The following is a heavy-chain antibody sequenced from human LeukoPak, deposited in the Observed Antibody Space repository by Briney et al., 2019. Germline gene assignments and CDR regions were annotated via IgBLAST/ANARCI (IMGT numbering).Heavy chain of an antibody. Sequence: GGTLRLSCVASGFTFSNYGMNWVRQAPGKGLEWVSFIYSDNTHYPDSVKGRFTISRDNSKNTLYLQMNSLRAEDTAVYYCARRAGAYSHPYDYWGQGTLVTVSS. CDR3: ARRAGAYSHPYDY. CDR1: GFTFSNYG. V-gene: IGHV3-53*01. J-gene: IGHJ4*02. D-gene: IGHD4/OR15-4a*01. CDR2: IYSDNT.